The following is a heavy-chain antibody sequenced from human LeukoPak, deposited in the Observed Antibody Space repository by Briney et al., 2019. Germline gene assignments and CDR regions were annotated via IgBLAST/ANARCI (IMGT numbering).Heavy chain of an antibody. J-gene: IGHJ4*02. CDR2: ISYDGSNK. Sequence: GRSLRLSCAASGFTFDDYAMHWVRQAPGMGLEWVAVISYDGSNKYYADSVKGRFTISRDNSKNTLYLQMNSLRAEDTAVYYCARDSRYCSGGSCYSGLVQHNYYFDYWGQGTLVTVSS. V-gene: IGHV3-30*04. D-gene: IGHD2-15*01. CDR1: GFTFDDYA. CDR3: ARDSRYCSGGSCYSGLVQHNYYFDY.